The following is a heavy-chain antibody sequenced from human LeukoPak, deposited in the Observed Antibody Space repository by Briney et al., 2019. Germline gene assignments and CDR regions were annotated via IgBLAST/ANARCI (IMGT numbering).Heavy chain of an antibody. V-gene: IGHV4-31*02. CDR3: ASGDNDPLFDY. Sequence: SETLSLTCTVSGGSISSSGYYWTWIRQLPGKGLDWIGYMSYSGSTSYNPSLKSRVIISVDTSKNQLSLKLSSVTAADTAVYYCASGDNDPLFDYWGQGTLVTVSS. D-gene: IGHD1-1*01. CDR2: MSYSGST. CDR1: GGSISSSGYY. J-gene: IGHJ4*02.